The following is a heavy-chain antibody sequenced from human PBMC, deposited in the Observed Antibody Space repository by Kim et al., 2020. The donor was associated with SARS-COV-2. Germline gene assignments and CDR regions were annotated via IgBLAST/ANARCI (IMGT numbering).Heavy chain of an antibody. J-gene: IGHJ4*02. CDR1: GFTFSSNG. Sequence: GGSLRLSCAASGFTFSSNGMHWVRQAPGKWLEWVAVISYDGSNKYYADSVKGRFTISRDNSKNTLYLQMNSLRAEDTAVYYCAKDRSSSWTLDYWGQGTLVTVSS. CDR2: ISYDGSNK. D-gene: IGHD6-13*01. CDR3: AKDRSSSWTLDY. V-gene: IGHV3-30*18.